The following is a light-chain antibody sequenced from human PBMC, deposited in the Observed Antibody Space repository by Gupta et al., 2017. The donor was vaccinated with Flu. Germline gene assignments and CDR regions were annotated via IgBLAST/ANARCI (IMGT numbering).Light chain of an antibody. V-gene: IGLV2-14*01. CDR2: AVS. CDR1: SSDVGGFNY. J-gene: IGLJ1*01. Sequence: QSALTQPASVSGSPGQSITISCTGTSSDVGGFNYVSWYQQHPGKAPKLMIYAVSNRPSGVSNRFSGSKSGNTASLTICGLQAEDEADYYCSSYTSSSTPGVFGTGTKVTVL. CDR3: SSYTSSSTPGV.